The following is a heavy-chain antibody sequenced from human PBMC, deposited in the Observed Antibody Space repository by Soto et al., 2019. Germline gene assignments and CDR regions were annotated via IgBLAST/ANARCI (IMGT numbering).Heavy chain of an antibody. D-gene: IGHD2-8*01. CDR2: FDPEDGET. V-gene: IGHV1-24*01. Sequence: ASVKVSWKVSGYTLAELSMHWVRQAPGKGLEWMGGFDPEDGETIYAQKFQGRVTMTEDTSTDTAYMELSSLRSEDTAVYYCATYPKMVSGQIDYWGQGTLVTV. CDR3: ATYPKMVSGQIDY. CDR1: GYTLAELS. J-gene: IGHJ4*02.